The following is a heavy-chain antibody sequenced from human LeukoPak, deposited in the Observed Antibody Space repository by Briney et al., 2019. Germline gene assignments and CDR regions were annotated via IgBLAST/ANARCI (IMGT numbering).Heavy chain of an antibody. V-gene: IGHV3-74*01. J-gene: IGHJ3*02. CDR1: GFTFSRYW. CDR2: INSDGSST. D-gene: IGHD3-16*01. Sequence: GGSLRLSCAASGFTFSRYWMHWVRQAPGKGLVWVSRINSDGSSTTYADSVKSRFTISRDNAKNTLYLQMSSLRVEDTAVYYCANGYTSTYYNALDIRGQGTMVTVSS. CDR3: ANGYTSTYYNALDI.